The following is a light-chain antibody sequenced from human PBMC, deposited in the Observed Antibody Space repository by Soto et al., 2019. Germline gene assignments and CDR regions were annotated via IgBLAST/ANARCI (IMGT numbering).Light chain of an antibody. CDR2: DVS. Sequence: QSALTQPASVSGSPGQSITISCTGTSSDVGGYNYVSWYQQHPGKAPKLMIYDVSTRPSGISNRFSASKSGNTASLTISGLQADDEADYYCSSYPISHTNVFGIGTKLTVI. J-gene: IGLJ1*01. CDR1: SSDVGGYNY. V-gene: IGLV2-14*01. CDR3: SSYPISHTNV.